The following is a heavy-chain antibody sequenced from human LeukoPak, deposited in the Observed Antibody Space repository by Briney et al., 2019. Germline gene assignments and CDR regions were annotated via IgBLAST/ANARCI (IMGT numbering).Heavy chain of an antibody. CDR2: ISGSGGST. D-gene: IGHD1-26*01. J-gene: IGHJ4*02. CDR3: ARMYSGSYTGF. CDR1: GFTFSSYA. V-gene: IGHV3-23*01. Sequence: QAGGSLRLSCAASGFTFSSYAMSWVRQAPGKGLEWVSAISGSGGSTYYADSVKDRFTISRDNAKNSLYLQMNSLRAEDTAVYYCARMYSGSYTGFWGQGSLVTVSS.